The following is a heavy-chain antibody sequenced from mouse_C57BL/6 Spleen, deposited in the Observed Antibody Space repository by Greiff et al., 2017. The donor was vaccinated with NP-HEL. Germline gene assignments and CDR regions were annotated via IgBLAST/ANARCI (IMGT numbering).Heavy chain of an antibody. CDR1: GFNIKNTY. CDR2: IDPANGNT. D-gene: IGHD2-13*01. CDR3: ARGDYCGSLDY. V-gene: IGHV14-3*01. Sequence: EVQRVESVAELVRPGASVKLSCTASGFNIKNTYMHWVKQRPEQGLEWIGRIDPANGNTKYAPKFKGKATITADTSSTTAYLQLSSLTSEDTAIYYCARGDYCGSLDYWGQGTTLTVSS. J-gene: IGHJ2*01.